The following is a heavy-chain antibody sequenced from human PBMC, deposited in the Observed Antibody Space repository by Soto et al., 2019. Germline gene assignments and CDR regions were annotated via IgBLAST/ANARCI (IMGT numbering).Heavy chain of an antibody. CDR2: IHPDLSDI. CDR3: VRGHGWFDP. CDR1: GFRYRDHW. Sequence: EVQVVESGGGLVQPGESLRLSCAASGFRYRDHWMSWVRQAPGKGPEWVANIHPDLSDISYVDSVKGRFTISRANAKNSVYLQMNSLRVEDTAIYYCVRGHGWFDPWGQGALVTVSS. V-gene: IGHV3-7*01. J-gene: IGHJ5*02.